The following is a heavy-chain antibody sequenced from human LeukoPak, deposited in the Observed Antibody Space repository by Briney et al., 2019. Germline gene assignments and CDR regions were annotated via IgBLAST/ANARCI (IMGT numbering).Heavy chain of an antibody. J-gene: IGHJ6*02. V-gene: IGHV1-24*01. D-gene: IGHD3-3*01. CDR2: FDHEDGET. CDR3: ATSTIFGVDPPYYYYGMDV. CDR1: GYTLTELS. Sequence: ASVKVSCKVSGYTLTELSMHWVRQAPAKGLEWMGGFDHEDGETIYAQKLQGRVTMTEDTSTDTAYMELSSLRSEDTAVYYCATSTIFGVDPPYYYYGMDVWGQGTTVTVSS.